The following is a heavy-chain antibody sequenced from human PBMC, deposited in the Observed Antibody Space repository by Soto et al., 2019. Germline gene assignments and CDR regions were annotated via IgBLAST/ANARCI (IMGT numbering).Heavy chain of an antibody. J-gene: IGHJ6*02. CDR3: AGERNYDFWSGYSSYGMDV. D-gene: IGHD3-3*01. V-gene: IGHV1-46*01. CDR2: INSSGGSP. CDR1: GDSFTNYY. Sequence: QVQLIQSGAEVRKPGASVKVSCKASGDSFTNYYFHWVRQAPGQSLEWMGIINSSGGSPTYAQKFLGRVTMTRDTSTSTVYVELSSLKSEDTAVYYCAGERNYDFWSGYSSYGMDVWGQGTTVSVSS.